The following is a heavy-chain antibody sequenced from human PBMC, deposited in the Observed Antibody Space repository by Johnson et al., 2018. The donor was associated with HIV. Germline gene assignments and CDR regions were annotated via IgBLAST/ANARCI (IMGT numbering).Heavy chain of an antibody. D-gene: IGHD3/OR15-3a*01. CDR1: GFSFSNYA. CDR3: ARDVGESDTEEWATDYYDFSIAYPVEGPRAVVGAFDI. J-gene: IGHJ3*02. CDR2: ISSDGTNK. Sequence: QVQLVESGGGVVQPGRSLRLSCAASGFSFSNYAMDWVRQAPGKGLEWVAVISSDGTNKNYAGSVKGRFTISRDNSKTTLNLHMNSLKAEDPAVYYCARDVGESDTEEWATDYYDFSIAYPVEGPRAVVGAFDIWGQGTMVTVSS. V-gene: IGHV3-30*03.